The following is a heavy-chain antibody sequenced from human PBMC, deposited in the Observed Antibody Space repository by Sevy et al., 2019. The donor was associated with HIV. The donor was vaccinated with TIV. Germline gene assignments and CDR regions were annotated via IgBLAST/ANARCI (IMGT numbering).Heavy chain of an antibody. CDR3: AREFYYDVTGYVRGYFDY. J-gene: IGHJ4*02. D-gene: IGHD3-22*01. CDR2: ISGSGGIT. CDR1: GFTFGSYA. Sequence: LSLTCAASGFTFGSYAMSWVRQAPGKGLEWVSAISGSGGITDYADSVKGRFTFPRDDSKNTLYLQMNSLRAEDTAVYYCAREFYYDVTGYVRGYFDYWGQGTLVTVSS. V-gene: IGHV3-23*01.